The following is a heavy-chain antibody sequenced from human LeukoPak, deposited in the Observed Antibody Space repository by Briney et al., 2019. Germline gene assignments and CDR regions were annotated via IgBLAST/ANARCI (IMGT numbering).Heavy chain of an antibody. Sequence: PSETLSLTCTVSGGSISSYYWSWIRQPPGKGLEWIGYIYYSGSTNYNPSLRSRVTISVDTSKNQFSLKLSSVTAADTAVYYCATLTYGSGSYYNPWGQGTLVTVSP. V-gene: IGHV4-59*08. J-gene: IGHJ5*02. CDR2: IYYSGST. CDR3: ATLTYGSGSYYNP. D-gene: IGHD3-10*01. CDR1: GGSISSYY.